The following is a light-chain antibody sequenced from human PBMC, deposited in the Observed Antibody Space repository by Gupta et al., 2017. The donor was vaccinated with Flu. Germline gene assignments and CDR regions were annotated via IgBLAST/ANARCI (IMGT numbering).Light chain of an antibody. J-gene: IGKJ4*01. CDR2: AAS. V-gene: IGKV1-39*01. Sequence: DIQMTQSPSSLSASVGDRVTITCRASQSISSYLNWYQQKPGKAPKLLIYAASRVQSGVPSRFSGSGSGTDFTLTISRLQPEDFATYYCQQSYSTPHTFGGGTKVEIK. CDR3: QQSYSTPHT. CDR1: QSISSY.